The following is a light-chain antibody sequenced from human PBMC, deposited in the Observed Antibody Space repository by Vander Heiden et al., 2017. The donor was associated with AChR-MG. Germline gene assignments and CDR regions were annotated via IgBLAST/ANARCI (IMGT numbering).Light chain of an antibody. CDR1: QNINTW. CDR3: QQVEAYPLT. J-gene: IGKJ4*01. Sequence: IQMAQSPSTLSASVGDRVTSTCRASQNINTWLAWYQQKPGKAPKLLIYKASSLQSGVPSRFSGSGFGTEFALTINSLQPDDFATYYCQQVEAYPLTFGGGTKVEIK. V-gene: IGKV1-5*03. CDR2: KAS.